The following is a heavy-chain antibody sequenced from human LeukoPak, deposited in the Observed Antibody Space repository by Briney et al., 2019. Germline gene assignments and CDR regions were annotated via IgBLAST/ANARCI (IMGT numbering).Heavy chain of an antibody. J-gene: IGHJ4*02. CDR2: IEQDGSEK. V-gene: IGHV3-7*01. Sequence: GGSLRLSCAASGFTFSSYWMSWVRQAPGKGLEWVANIEQDGSEKYYVDSVKGRFTISRDNAKNSLYLQMNSLRAEDTAVYYCASFSYSSSWYSLFDYWGQGTLVTVSS. D-gene: IGHD6-13*01. CDR3: ASFSYSSSWYSLFDY. CDR1: GFTFSSYW.